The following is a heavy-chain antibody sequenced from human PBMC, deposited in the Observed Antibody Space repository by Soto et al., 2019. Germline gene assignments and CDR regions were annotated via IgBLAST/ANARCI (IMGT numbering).Heavy chain of an antibody. CDR1: GFSLSTTGVG. CDR2: IYWDDDK. D-gene: IGHD2-21*02. J-gene: IGHJ6*02. CDR3: VQSRCGGDCLQSYSSHSYYGLDV. V-gene: IGHV2-5*02. Sequence: QITLKESGPTLVKPTQTLTLTCTFSGFSLSTTGVGVGWIRQPPGKALEWLALIYWDDDKRYNPSLNSRLTITKDTSKNQXXLXMXXVDPVDTATYYCVQSRCGGDCLQSYSSHSYYGLDVWGQGTTVTVSS.